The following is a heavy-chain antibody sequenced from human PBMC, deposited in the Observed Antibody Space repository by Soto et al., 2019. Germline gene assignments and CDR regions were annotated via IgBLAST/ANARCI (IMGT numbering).Heavy chain of an antibody. Sequence: EVQLLESGGGLVQPGGSLRLSCAASGLTFSTYAMNWVRQTPGKGLDWVSTIGVRDDNTYYADSVRGRFTISRDNSKDTLYLQMNSLRAEDTAVYYCAKANEGYATTFYHAFDVWGRGTMVTVSS. CDR1: GLTFSTYA. CDR3: AKANEGYATTFYHAFDV. CDR2: IGVRDDNT. D-gene: IGHD2-15*01. J-gene: IGHJ3*01. V-gene: IGHV3-23*01.